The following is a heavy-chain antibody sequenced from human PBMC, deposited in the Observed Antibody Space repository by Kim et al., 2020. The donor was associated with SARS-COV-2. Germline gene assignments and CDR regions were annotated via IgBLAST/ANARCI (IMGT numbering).Heavy chain of an antibody. Sequence: SGPTLVQPTQTLTLTCTFSGFSLSTSGMCVSWIRQPPGKALEWLALIDWDDDKYYSTSLKTRLTISKDTSKNQVVLTMTNMDPVDTATYYCARTSHYYGSGSYYNGRADFDYWGQGTLVTVSS. CDR1: GFSLSTSGMC. J-gene: IGHJ4*02. CDR2: IDWDDDK. CDR3: ARTSHYYGSGSYYNGRADFDY. V-gene: IGHV2-70*01. D-gene: IGHD3-10*01.